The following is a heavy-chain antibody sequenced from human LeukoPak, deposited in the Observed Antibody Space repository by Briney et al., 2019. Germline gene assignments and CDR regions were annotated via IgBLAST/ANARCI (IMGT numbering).Heavy chain of an antibody. V-gene: IGHV1-46*01. CDR1: GYTFTSYY. J-gene: IGHJ4*02. D-gene: IGHD3-22*01. CDR2: INPSGGST. Sequence: ASVKVSCKASGYTFTSYYTHWVRQAPGQGLEWMGIINPSGGSTSYAQKFQGRVTMTRDTSTSTVYMELSSLRSEDTAVYYCARGSPGDSSGYYYHFFDYWGQGTLVTVSS. CDR3: ARGSPGDSSGYYYHFFDY.